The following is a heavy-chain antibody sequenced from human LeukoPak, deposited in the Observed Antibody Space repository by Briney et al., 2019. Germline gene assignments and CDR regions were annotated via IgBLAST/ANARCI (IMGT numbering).Heavy chain of an antibody. CDR3: ARDVGATTRWFDP. Sequence: GESLKISCKASGYTFTSYGISWVRQAPGQGLEWMGWISAYNGNTNYAQKLQGRVTMTTDTSTSTAYMELRSLRSDDTAVYYCARDVGATTRWFDPWGQGTLVTVSS. V-gene: IGHV1-18*01. D-gene: IGHD1-26*01. CDR1: GYTFTSYG. J-gene: IGHJ5*02. CDR2: ISAYNGNT.